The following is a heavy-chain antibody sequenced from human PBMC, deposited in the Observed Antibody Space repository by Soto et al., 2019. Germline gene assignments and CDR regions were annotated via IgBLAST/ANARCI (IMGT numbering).Heavy chain of an antibody. J-gene: IGHJ4*02. D-gene: IGHD6-6*01. CDR1: GGTFSSYA. CDR3: ARRRIEARRDLSG. Sequence: GASVKVSCKASGGTFSSYAISWVRQAPGQGLEWMGGIIPIFGTANYAQKFQGRVTITADESTSTAYMGLSSLRSEDKAVYYCARRRIEARRDLSGWGQGTLVTVSS. CDR2: IIPIFGTA. V-gene: IGHV1-69*13.